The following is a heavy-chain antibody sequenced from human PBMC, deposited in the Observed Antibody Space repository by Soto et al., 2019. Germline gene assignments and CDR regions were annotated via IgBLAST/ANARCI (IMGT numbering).Heavy chain of an antibody. CDR3: ARGTYGSGSYYPERGSYYYGMDV. CDR2: INPNSGGT. Sequence: ASVKVSCKASGYTFTGYYMHWVRQAPGQGPEWMGWINPNSGGTNYAQKFQGWVTMTRDTSISTAYMELSRLRSDDTAVYYCARGTYGSGSYYPERGSYYYGMDVWGQGTTVTVSS. D-gene: IGHD3-10*01. V-gene: IGHV1-2*04. J-gene: IGHJ6*02. CDR1: GYTFTGYY.